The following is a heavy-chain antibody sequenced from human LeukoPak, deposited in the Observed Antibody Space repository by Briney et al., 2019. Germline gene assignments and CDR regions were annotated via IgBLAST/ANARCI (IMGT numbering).Heavy chain of an antibody. D-gene: IGHD6-13*01. J-gene: IGHJ4*02. CDR3: ARDSAGNDY. V-gene: IGHV3-7*01. CDR1: GFTFSTYW. Sequence: QSGGSLRLSREASGFTFSTYWMSWVRQAPGKGLEWVANIKQDGSEKYYVDSVKGRFTISRDNAKNSLYLQMNSLRAEDTAMYYCARDSAGNDYWGQGTLVTVSS. CDR2: IKQDGSEK.